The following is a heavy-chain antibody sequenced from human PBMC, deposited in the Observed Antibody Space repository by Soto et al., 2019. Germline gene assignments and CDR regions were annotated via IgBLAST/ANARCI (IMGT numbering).Heavy chain of an antibody. CDR3: SRVRAAPGSYYFDY. Sequence: QVQLVQSGAEVKKPGASVKVSCKASGYTFTSYGWVRQAPGQGLEWMGWISGSNGNTNYAQKLQGRVTMTTHTSTSTAYMEMRSVRSDDTAVYYCSRVRAAPGSYYFDYWGQGTLVTVSS. CDR1: GYTFTSYG. J-gene: IGHJ4*02. D-gene: IGHD6-13*01. CDR2: ISGSNGNT. V-gene: IGHV1-18*01.